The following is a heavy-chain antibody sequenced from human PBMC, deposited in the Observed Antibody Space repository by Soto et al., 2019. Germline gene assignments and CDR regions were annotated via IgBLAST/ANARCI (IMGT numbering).Heavy chain of an antibody. Sequence: QITLKESGPTLVNPTQTLTLTCTFSGFSLSNSGVGVGWIRQPPGKALEWLALIYWDDDKRYSPSLKSRLTSTKDTSTNQVVLTMSNMDPVDTATYYCAHSLIGYYYDSSGSNWFDPWGQGTLVTVSS. D-gene: IGHD3-22*01. CDR1: GFSLSNSGVG. CDR2: IYWDDDK. CDR3: AHSLIGYYYDSSGSNWFDP. V-gene: IGHV2-5*02. J-gene: IGHJ5*02.